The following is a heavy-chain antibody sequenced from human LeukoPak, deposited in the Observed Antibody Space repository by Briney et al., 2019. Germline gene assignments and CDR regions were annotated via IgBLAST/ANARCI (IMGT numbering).Heavy chain of an antibody. Sequence: VKVSCEASGGTFRSYAISWVRQPPGQGLEWMGRIIPIFGTANYAQKFQGRVTITTYESTSTAYMELSSLRSEDTAVYYCARDKYAFDIWGQGTMVTVSS. V-gene: IGHV1-69*05. J-gene: IGHJ3*02. CDR2: IIPIFGTA. CDR1: GGTFRSYA. CDR3: ARDKYAFDI.